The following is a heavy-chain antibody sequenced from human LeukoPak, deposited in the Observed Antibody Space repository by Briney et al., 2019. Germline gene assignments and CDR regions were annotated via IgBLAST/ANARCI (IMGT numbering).Heavy chain of an antibody. CDR3: ARGVFAPYCSSTSCATATLDY. V-gene: IGHV3-7*01. CDR1: GFTFSSYW. J-gene: IGHJ4*02. CDR2: IEQDGSEK. Sequence: GGSLRLSCAASGFTFSSYWMSWVRQAPGKGLEGVANIEQDGSEKYYVDSVKGRFTISRDNAKNSLYLQMNSLRAEDTAVYYCARGVFAPYCSSTSCATATLDYWGQGTLVTVSS. D-gene: IGHD2-2*01.